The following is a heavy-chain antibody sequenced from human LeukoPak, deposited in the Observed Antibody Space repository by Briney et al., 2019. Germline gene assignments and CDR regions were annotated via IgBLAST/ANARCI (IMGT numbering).Heavy chain of an antibody. CDR2: ISSNGGST. J-gene: IGHJ4*02. CDR1: GFTFSSYG. V-gene: IGHV3-64D*09. Sequence: AGGSLRLSCAASGFTFSSYGMHWVRQAPGKGLEYVSAISSNGGSTYYADSVKGRFTISRDNSKNTLYLQMSSLRAEDTAVYYCVKDRGYSGYGGYYFDYWGQGTLVTVSS. D-gene: IGHD5-12*01. CDR3: VKDRGYSGYGGYYFDY.